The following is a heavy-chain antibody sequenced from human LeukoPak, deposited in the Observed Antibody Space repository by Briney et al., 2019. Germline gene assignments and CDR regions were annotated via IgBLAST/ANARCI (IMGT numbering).Heavy chain of an antibody. CDR2: IYYTGTT. Sequence: SETLSLTCTVSGASVTSGIYYWTWLRQPPGEGLQWIGYIYYTGTTNYNPSLKSRVTMSLDTSKNQFSLSLHSVTAADTAVYFCASPGPAYGDYAYAYWGQGRLVTVSS. V-gene: IGHV4-61*01. CDR3: ASPGPAYGDYAYAY. CDR1: GASVTSGIYY. D-gene: IGHD4-17*01. J-gene: IGHJ4*02.